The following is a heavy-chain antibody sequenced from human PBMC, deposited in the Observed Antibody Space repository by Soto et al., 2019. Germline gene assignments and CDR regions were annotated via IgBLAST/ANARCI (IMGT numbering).Heavy chain of an antibody. Sequence: GGSLRLSCAASGFTFSNLWMHWVRQAPGKGLVWVSRVYSDGSGPMYADSVKGRFTISRDNAKSTLYLQMNSLRPEDTAVYYCATLNSFGSDYWGRGTLVTVSS. J-gene: IGHJ4*02. CDR1: GFTFSNLW. CDR2: VYSDGSGP. CDR3: ATLNSFGSDY. V-gene: IGHV3-74*03. D-gene: IGHD5-18*01.